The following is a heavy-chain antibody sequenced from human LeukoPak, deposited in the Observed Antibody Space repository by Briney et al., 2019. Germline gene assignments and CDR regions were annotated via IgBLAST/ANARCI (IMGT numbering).Heavy chain of an antibody. CDR1: GGSISSSSYY. D-gene: IGHD6-19*01. CDR3: ARDPAGWDYGMDV. J-gene: IGHJ6*02. V-gene: IGHV4-39*07. CDR2: IYYSGST. Sequence: SETLSLTCTVSGGSISSSSYYWGWIRQPPGKGLEWIGSIYYSGSTYYDPSLKSRVTISVDTSKNQFSLKLSSVTAADTAVYYCARDPAGWDYGMDVWGQGTTVTVSS.